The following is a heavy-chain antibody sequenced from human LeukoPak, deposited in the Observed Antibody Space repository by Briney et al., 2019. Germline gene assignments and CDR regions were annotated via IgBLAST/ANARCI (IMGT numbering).Heavy chain of an antibody. CDR3: ARQPPPNDAFDI. V-gene: IGHV4-39*01. CDR2: IYYSGST. Sequence: SETLSLTCTVSGGSISSSSYYWGWIRQPPGKGLEWIGSIYYSGSTYYNPSLKSRVTISVDTSKNQFSLKLSSVTAADTAVYYCARQPPPNDAFDIWGQGTMVTVSS. J-gene: IGHJ3*02. CDR1: GGSISSSSYY.